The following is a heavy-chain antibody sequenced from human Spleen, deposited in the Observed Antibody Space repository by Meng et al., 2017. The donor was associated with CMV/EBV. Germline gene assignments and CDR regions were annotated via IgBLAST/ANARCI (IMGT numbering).Heavy chain of an antibody. Sequence: GESLKISCAASGFTFSSYAMHWVRQAPGKGLEYVSAISSNGGSTYYADSVKGRFTISRDNSKNTLYLQMGSLRAEDMAVYYCARGLKYSSSAGFDYWGQGTLVTVSS. CDR1: GFTFSSYA. CDR3: ARGLKYSSSAGFDY. J-gene: IGHJ4*02. V-gene: IGHV3-64*02. CDR2: ISSNGGST. D-gene: IGHD6-6*01.